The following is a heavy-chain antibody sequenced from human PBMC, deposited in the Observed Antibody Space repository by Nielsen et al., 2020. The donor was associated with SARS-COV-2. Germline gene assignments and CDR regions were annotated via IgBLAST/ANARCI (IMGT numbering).Heavy chain of an antibody. CDR2: TSYDGGFK. CDR3: AKVYLSGSYRPPREAFDV. J-gene: IGHJ3*01. D-gene: IGHD1-26*01. V-gene: IGHV3-30*18. CDR1: GFSFAEYG. Sequence: GESLKISCAASGFSFAEYGMHWVRQAPGKGPEWVAVTSYDGGFKDYGNSVKGRFTVSRDNSQNMLYLQMNRLRPEDTVVYYCAKVYLSGSYRPPREAFDVWGQGTKVTVSS.